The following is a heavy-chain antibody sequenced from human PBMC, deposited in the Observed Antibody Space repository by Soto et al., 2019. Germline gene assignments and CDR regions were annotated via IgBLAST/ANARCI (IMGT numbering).Heavy chain of an antibody. J-gene: IGHJ6*02. V-gene: IGHV3-74*01. CDR3: ASLGGQQLVYYYYGMDV. CDR2: INSDGSST. CDR1: GFAFSSYW. Sequence: PGGSLRLSCAASGFAFSSYWMHWVRQAPGKGLVWVSRINSDGSSTSYADSVKGRFTISRDNAKNTLYPQMNSLRAEDTAVYYCASLGGQQLVYYYYGMDVWGQGTTVTVSS. D-gene: IGHD6-13*01.